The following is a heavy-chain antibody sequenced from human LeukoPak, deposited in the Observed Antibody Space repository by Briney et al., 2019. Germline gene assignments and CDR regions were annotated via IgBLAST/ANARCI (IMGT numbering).Heavy chain of an antibody. D-gene: IGHD3-10*01. J-gene: IGHJ4*02. V-gene: IGHV1-2*02. CDR2: INPKSGGT. Sequence: ASVKVSCKASGYTFTDYYMHWVRQAPGQGLEWMGWINPKSGGTNYAQNFQGRVTMTRDTSISTAYMELSSLRSDDTAVYYCARENQYYNYWGQGTLVTVSS. CDR3: ARENQYYNY. CDR1: GYTFTDYY.